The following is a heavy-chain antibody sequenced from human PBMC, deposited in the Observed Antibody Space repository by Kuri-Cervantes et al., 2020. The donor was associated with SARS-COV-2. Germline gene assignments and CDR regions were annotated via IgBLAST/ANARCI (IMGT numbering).Heavy chain of an antibody. V-gene: IGHV3-33*01. CDR2: IWYDGSNK. CDR3: ARDGGYSYGYQDY. D-gene: IGHD5-18*01. J-gene: IGHJ4*02. Sequence: GESLKISCAASGFTFSSYGMHWVRQAPGKGLEWVAVIWYDGSNKYYADSVKGRSTISRDNAKNTLYLQMNSLRAEDTAVYYCARDGGYSYGYQDYWGQGTLVTVSS. CDR1: GFTFSSYG.